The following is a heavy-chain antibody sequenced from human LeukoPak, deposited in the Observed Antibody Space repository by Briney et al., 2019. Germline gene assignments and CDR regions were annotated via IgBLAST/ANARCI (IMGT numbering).Heavy chain of an antibody. Sequence: PSETLSLTCTVSGGSISSYYWSWIRQPPGKGLEWIGYIYYSGSTNYNPSLKSRVTISVDTSKNQFSLELSSVTAADTAVYYCARHVGGRVVVAATRGPFDYWGQGTLVTVSS. V-gene: IGHV4-59*08. CDR3: ARHVGGRVVVAATRGPFDY. J-gene: IGHJ4*02. D-gene: IGHD2-15*01. CDR2: IYYSGST. CDR1: GGSISSYY.